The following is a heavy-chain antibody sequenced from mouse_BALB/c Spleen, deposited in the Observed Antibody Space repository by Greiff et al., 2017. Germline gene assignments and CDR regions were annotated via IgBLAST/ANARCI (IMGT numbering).Heavy chain of an antibody. CDR3: TRIYYYGSRSYWYFDV. Sequence: EVKLEESGGGLVQPGGSMKLSCVASGFTFSNYWMNWVRQSPEKGLEWVAEIRLKSNNYATHYAESVKGRFTISRDDSKSSVYLQMNNLRAEDTVIYYCTRIYYYGSRSYWYFDVWGAGTTVTVSS. V-gene: IGHV6-6*02. CDR1: GFTFSNYW. D-gene: IGHD1-1*01. J-gene: IGHJ1*01. CDR2: IRLKSNNYAT.